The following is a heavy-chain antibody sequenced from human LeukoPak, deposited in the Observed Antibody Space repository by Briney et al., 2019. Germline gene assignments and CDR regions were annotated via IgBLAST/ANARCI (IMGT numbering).Heavy chain of an antibody. CDR1: GFTFSSYA. Sequence: GGSLRLSCAASGFTFSSYAMSWVRQAPGKGLEWVSAISGSGGSTYYADSVKGRSTISRDNSKNTLYLQMNSLRAEDTAVYYCAKDLPYYDSSGSKGTDAFDIWGQGTMVTVSS. D-gene: IGHD3-22*01. CDR2: ISGSGGST. V-gene: IGHV3-23*01. CDR3: AKDLPYYDSSGSKGTDAFDI. J-gene: IGHJ3*02.